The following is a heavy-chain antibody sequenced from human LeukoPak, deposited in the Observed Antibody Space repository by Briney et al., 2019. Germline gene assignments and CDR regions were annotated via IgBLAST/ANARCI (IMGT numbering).Heavy chain of an antibody. V-gene: IGHV4-59*01. CDR2: MSPSGST. J-gene: IGHJ3*02. CDR3: AKDRSIKAFDI. CDR1: GGSIGADH. Sequence: SETLSLTCTVSGGSIGADHWSWIRQPPGKGLEWIGYMSPSGSTNYNPSLKNRGTIFRDTSKNQFFLKLSAVTAADTAVYYCAKDRSIKAFDIWGQGTVVTVSA. D-gene: IGHD2-21*01.